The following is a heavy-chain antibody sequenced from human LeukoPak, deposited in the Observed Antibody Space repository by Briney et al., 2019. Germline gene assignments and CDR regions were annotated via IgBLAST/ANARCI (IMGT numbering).Heavy chain of an antibody. D-gene: IGHD3-10*01. V-gene: IGHV4-34*01. CDR3: ARDLRYYGSGVNWFDP. Sequence: PSETLSLTCAVYGGSFSGYYWSWIRQPPGKGLEWIGEINHSGSTNYNPSLKSRVTISVDTSKNQFSLKLSSVTAADTAVYYCARDLRYYGSGVNWFDPWGQGTLVTVSS. J-gene: IGHJ5*02. CDR1: GGSFSGYY. CDR2: INHSGST.